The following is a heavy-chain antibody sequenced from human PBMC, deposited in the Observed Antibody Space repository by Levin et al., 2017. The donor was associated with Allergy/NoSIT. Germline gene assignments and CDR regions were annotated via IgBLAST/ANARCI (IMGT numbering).Heavy chain of an antibody. V-gene: IGHV3-30*03. J-gene: IGHJ3*02. CDR1: GFTFSSYG. CDR3: ALIVVVPAATDAFDI. Sequence: GGSLRLSCAASGFTFSSYGMHWVRQAPGKGLEWVAVISYDGSNKYYADSVKGRFTISRDNSKNTLYLQMNSLRAEDTAVYYCALIVVVPAATDAFDIWGQGTMVTVSS. CDR2: ISYDGSNK. D-gene: IGHD2-2*01.